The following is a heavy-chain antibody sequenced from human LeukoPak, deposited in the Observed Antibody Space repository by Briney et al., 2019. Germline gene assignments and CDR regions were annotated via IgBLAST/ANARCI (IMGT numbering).Heavy chain of an antibody. D-gene: IGHD6-19*01. J-gene: IGHJ4*02. CDR2: ISSSSSTT. CDR3: AKRGSSMPGIAVAGTFDY. CDR1: GFTFSSYS. V-gene: IGHV3-48*01. Sequence: GGSLRLSCAASGFTFSSYSMNWVRQAPGKGLEWVSYISSSSSTTYYADSVKGRFTISRDNSKNTLYLQMNSLRAEDTAVYYCAKRGSSMPGIAVAGTFDYWGQGTLVTVSS.